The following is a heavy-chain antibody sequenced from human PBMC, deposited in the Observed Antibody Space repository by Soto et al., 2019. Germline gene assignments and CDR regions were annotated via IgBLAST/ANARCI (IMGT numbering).Heavy chain of an antibody. CDR1: GCTFSTYD. J-gene: IGHJ4*02. V-gene: IGHV3-23*01. CDR2: IAASGRNT. CDR3: AYRTGFDY. Sequence: GGSLRLSCAASGCTFSTYDMSWVRQAPWKGLEWVSTIAASGRNTDYADSVKGRFTISRDNSKNTLYLQMNSLIAEDTAVYYCAYRTGFDYWGQGALVTVSS.